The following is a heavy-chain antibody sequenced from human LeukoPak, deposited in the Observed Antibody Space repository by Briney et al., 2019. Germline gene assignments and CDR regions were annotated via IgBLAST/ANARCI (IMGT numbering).Heavy chain of an antibody. D-gene: IGHD1-14*01. V-gene: IGHV4/OR15-8*01. CDR3: AYNRNFALDN. CDR2: VYHSGGA. Sequence: SETLSLTCAVSGASIASHSWWSWVRQPPGKGLEWIGEVYHSGGANYKPSLKSRVTISVDTSRNHFSLKLTSVTAADTAVYFCAYNRNFALDNWGQGTLVTISS. CDR1: GASIASHSW. J-gene: IGHJ4*01.